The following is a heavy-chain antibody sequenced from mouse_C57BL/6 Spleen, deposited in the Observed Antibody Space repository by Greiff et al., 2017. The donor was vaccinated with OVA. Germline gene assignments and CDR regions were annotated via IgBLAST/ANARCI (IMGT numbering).Heavy chain of an antibody. CDR2: IDPEDGET. D-gene: IGHD2-2*01. Sequence: VQLKESGAELVKPGASVKLSCTASGFNIKDYYMHWVKQRTEQGLEWIGRIDPEDGETKYAPKFQGKATITADTSSNTAYLQLSSLTSEDTAVYYCARIGDGYDGEFYFDYWGQGTTLTVSS. V-gene: IGHV14-2*01. J-gene: IGHJ2*01. CDR3: ARIGDGYDGEFYFDY. CDR1: GFNIKDYY.